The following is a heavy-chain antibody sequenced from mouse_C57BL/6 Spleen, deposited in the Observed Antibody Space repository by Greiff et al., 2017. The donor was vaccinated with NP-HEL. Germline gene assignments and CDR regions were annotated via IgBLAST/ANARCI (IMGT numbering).Heavy chain of an antibody. CDR1: GYSITSGYY. CDR2: ISYDGSN. Sequence: ESGPGLVKPSQSLSLTCSVTGYSITSGYYWNWIRQFPGNKLEWMGYISYDGSNNYNPSLKNRISITRDTSKNQFFLKLNSVTTEDTATYYCASPYYYGSSRWYFDVWGTGTTVTVSS. V-gene: IGHV3-6*01. J-gene: IGHJ1*03. D-gene: IGHD1-1*01. CDR3: ASPYYYGSSRWYFDV.